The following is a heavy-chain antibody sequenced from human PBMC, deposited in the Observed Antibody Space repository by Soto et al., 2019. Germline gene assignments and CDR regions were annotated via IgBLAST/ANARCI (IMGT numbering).Heavy chain of an antibody. D-gene: IGHD5-18*01. CDR1: GGTFSNYP. CDR2: IIPSFGTV. V-gene: IGHV1-69*12. CDR3: ASGNHRWIQLWYFDL. Sequence: QVQLVQSGAEVKKPGSSVKVSCKASGGTFSNYPISWVRQAPGQGLEWRGGIIPSFGTVNYAQKFQGRVTITADESTSTAYMEMRSLRSEDTAVYYCASGNHRWIQLWYFDLWGRGTLVTVSS. J-gene: IGHJ2*01.